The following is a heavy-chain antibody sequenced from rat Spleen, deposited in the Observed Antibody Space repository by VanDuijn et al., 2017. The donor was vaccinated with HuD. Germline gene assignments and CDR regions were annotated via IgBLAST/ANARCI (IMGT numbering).Heavy chain of an antibody. CDR2: ISTGGSYT. Sequence: EVKLVESGGGSVQPGGSLKISCAASGFSFSTYGMAWVRQAPTKGLEWVASISTGGSYTFYRESVKGRFTISRDDTRDTLYLQMDSLRSEDTATYYCGRHNSGYALFAYWGQGVMVTVSS. D-gene: IGHD4-3*01. J-gene: IGHJ2*01. CDR1: GFSFSTYG. CDR3: GRHNSGYALFAY. V-gene: IGHV5S13*01.